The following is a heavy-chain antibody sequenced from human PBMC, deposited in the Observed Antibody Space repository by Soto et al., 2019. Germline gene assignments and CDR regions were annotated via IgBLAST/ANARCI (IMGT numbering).Heavy chain of an antibody. CDR1: GGSISSSSYY. J-gene: IGHJ4*02. Sequence: SETLSLTCTVSGGSISSSSYYWGWIRQPPGKGLEWIGSIYYSGSTYYNPSLKSRVTISVDTSKNQFSLKLSSVTAADTAVYYCARIKPNHGDYDYWGQGTLVTVSS. V-gene: IGHV4-39*01. CDR2: IYYSGST. D-gene: IGHD4-17*01. CDR3: ARIKPNHGDYDY.